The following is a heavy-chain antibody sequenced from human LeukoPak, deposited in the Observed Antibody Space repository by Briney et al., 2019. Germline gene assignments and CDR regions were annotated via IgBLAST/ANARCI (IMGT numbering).Heavy chain of an antibody. CDR3: ARAPTVLVGYCSSSSCQADY. D-gene: IGHD2-2*01. J-gene: IGHJ4*02. Sequence: GGSLRLSCAASGFTFSSYWMFWVRQAPGKGLEWVSAISGDSRYIYYADSVRGRFTISRDNAENSLYLQMNSLRVEDTAVYYCARAPTVLVGYCSSSSCQADYWGQGTLVTVSS. CDR2: ISGDSRYI. V-gene: IGHV3-21*01. CDR1: GFTFSSYW.